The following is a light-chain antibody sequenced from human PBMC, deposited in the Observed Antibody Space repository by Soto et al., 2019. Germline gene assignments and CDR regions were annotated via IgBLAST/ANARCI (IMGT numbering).Light chain of an antibody. CDR2: DAS. V-gene: IGKV3-15*01. Sequence: IVLTQSHATLSMSLGERATLSCRASQSVSSNLAWYQHKPGQAPRLLIYDASTRATGVPARFSGSGSGTEFTLTISGLQSEDFAVFYCQQYDNWPWTCGHGTRWIS. J-gene: IGKJ1*01. CDR1: QSVSSN. CDR3: QQYDNWPWT.